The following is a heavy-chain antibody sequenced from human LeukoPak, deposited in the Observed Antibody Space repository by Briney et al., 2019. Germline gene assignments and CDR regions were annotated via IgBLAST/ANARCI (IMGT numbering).Heavy chain of an antibody. CDR2: TSAYNDKT. CDR3: ARGTYFDY. J-gene: IGHJ4*02. V-gene: IGHV1-18*01. Sequence: ASVKVSCEASGYTFTTYGISWVRQAPGQGLEWMGWTSAYNDKTKYAQKLEGRVTMTTDTSTSTAYMEMRSLRSDDTAVYYCARGTYFDYWGQGTLVTVSS. CDR1: GYTFTTYG. D-gene: IGHD1-1*01.